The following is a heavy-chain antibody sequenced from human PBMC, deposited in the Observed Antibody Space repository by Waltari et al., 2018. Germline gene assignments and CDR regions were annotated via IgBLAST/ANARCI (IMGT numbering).Heavy chain of an antibody. J-gene: IGHJ5*02. Sequence: EVQLVESGGGRVKPGGSLRLSYAASGLTFSSYNMNWVRSAPGKGLDWVSSITTSSRSIYYAASGKGRFTISRENAKSSLYLQMNSLRAEDTAVYYCARDRVSYSSTTLDPWGQGTLVTVSS. CDR1: GLTFSSYN. V-gene: IGHV3-21*01. CDR2: ITTSSRSI. D-gene: IGHD6-19*01. CDR3: ARDRVSYSSTTLDP.